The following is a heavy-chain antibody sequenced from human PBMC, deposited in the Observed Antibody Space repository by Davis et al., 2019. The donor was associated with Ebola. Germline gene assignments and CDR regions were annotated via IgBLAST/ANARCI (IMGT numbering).Heavy chain of an antibody. CDR2: ISAYNGNT. V-gene: IGHV1-18*01. J-gene: IGHJ4*02. CDR3: AREKLGGSSDY. D-gene: IGHD1-26*01. CDR1: GYTFSGYG. Sequence: ASVKVSCKASGYTFSGYGINWVRQAPGQGLEWMGWISAYNGNTKYAQKLQGRVTMTTDTSTSTAYMELRSLRSDDTAVYYCAREKLGGSSDYWGQGTLVTVSS.